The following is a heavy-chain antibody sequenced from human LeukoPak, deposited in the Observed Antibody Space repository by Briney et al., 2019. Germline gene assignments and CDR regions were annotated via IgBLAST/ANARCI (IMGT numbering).Heavy chain of an antibody. CDR2: IYSGGST. D-gene: IGHD6-13*01. V-gene: IGHV3-53*04. Sequence: PGGSLRLSCAASGFTVSSNYMNWVRQAPGKGLEWVSVIYSGGSTYYADSVKGRFTISRHNSKNTLYLQMNSLRAEDTAVYYCARVAAAGLYYFDYWGQGTLVTVSS. J-gene: IGHJ4*02. CDR1: GFTVSSNY. CDR3: ARVAAAGLYYFDY.